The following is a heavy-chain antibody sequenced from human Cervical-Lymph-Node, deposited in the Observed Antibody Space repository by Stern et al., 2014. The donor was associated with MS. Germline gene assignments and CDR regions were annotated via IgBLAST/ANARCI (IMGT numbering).Heavy chain of an antibody. CDR2: IVPIFEKS. V-gene: IGHV1-69*01. J-gene: IGHJ5*02. Sequence: QVQLVQSGAEVKKPGSSGKVSCKVSGATFSTNGISWVRQGPGQGLEWMGAIVPIFEKSNYAQKFRGRVSITADESTNTAYMELTSLTSEDTGVYYCAREHHGGNFAAWGQGTLVTVSS. CDR1: GATFSTNG. CDR3: AREHHGGNFAA. D-gene: IGHD4-23*01.